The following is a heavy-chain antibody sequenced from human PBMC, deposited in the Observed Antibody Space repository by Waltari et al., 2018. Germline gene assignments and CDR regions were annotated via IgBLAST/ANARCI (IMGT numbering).Heavy chain of an antibody. D-gene: IGHD7-27*01. Sequence: QVQLQESGPGLVKPSQTLSLTCTVSGGSISSGGYYWSWIRQHPGKVLDWIGYIYYSGSTYYNPSLKSRVTISVDTSKNQFSLKLSSVTAADTAVYYCARDATGVDAFDIWGQGTMVTVSS. CDR2: IYYSGST. J-gene: IGHJ3*02. V-gene: IGHV4-31*03. CDR1: GGSISSGGYY. CDR3: ARDATGVDAFDI.